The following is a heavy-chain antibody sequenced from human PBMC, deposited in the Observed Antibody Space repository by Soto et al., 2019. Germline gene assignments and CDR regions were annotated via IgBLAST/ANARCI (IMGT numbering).Heavy chain of an antibody. V-gene: IGHV4-61*01. CDR3: ARGDCRREMYYYDNSGYYFH. J-gene: IGHJ4*02. Sequence: PSETLSLTCTVSGGSVSSGSYYWSWIRQPPGKGLEGIGYIYYSGSTYYNPSLEGRVTISIDKSKNQFSLKLSSVTAADTAVYFCARGDCRREMYYYDNSGYYFHWGQGTLVTVSS. D-gene: IGHD3-22*01. CDR2: IYYSGST. CDR1: GGSVSSGSYY.